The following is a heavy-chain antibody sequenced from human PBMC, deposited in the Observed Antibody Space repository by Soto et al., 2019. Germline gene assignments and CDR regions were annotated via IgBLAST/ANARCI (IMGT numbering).Heavy chain of an antibody. D-gene: IGHD6-13*01. Sequence: QVQLVQSGAEVKKPGASVKVSCKASGYTFTSYAMHWVRQAPGQRLEWMGWINAGNGNTKYSQKFQGRVTITRDTSARTAYMELSSLRSEDTAVYYCARALYSSSWYGGGYYFDYWGQGTLVTVSS. CDR1: GYTFTSYA. CDR2: INAGNGNT. CDR3: ARALYSSSWYGGGYYFDY. J-gene: IGHJ4*02. V-gene: IGHV1-3*01.